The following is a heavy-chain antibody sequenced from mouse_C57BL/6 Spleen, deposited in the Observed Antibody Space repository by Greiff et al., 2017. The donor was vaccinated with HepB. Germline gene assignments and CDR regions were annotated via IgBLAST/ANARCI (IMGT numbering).Heavy chain of an antibody. CDR3: ARGDTTVRDY. V-gene: IGHV1-50*01. J-gene: IGHJ4*01. CDR2: IDPSDSYT. D-gene: IGHD1-1*01. CDR1: GYTFTSYW. Sequence: QVQLKQPGAELVKPGASVKLSCKASGYTFTSYWMQWVKQRPGQGLEWIGEIDPSDSYTNYNQKFKGKATLTVDTSSSTAYMQLSSLTSEDSAVYYCARGDTTVRDYWGQGTSVTVSS.